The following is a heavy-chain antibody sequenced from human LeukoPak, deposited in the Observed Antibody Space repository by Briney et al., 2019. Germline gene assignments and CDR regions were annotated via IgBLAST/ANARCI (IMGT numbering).Heavy chain of an antibody. CDR3: ARASILLYAFDI. J-gene: IGHJ3*02. V-gene: IGHV3-9*01. CDR2: ISWSSGSI. Sequence: PGGSLRLSCEASGFTFDDYAMHWVRQGPGKGLEWVSGISWSSGSIDYADSVKGRFTISRDNAKNSLYLQMNSLRAEDTALYYCARASILLYAFDIWGQGTTVTVSS. CDR1: GFTFDDYA.